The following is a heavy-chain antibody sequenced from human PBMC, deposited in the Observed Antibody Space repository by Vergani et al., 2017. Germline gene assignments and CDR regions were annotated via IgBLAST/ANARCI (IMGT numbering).Heavy chain of an antibody. D-gene: IGHD1-26*01. V-gene: IGHV3-74*01. J-gene: IGHJ6*03. CDR2: INSDGDST. CDR3: ARDGWELLDYFYYMDV. Sequence: VQLVESGGGLVQPGGSLRLSCTASGFTFSNYWMQWVRQAPGKGLMWLSRINSDGDSTSYADSVKGRFTISRDNAKNTLYLQMDSLRAEDTAVYYWARDGWELLDYFYYMDVWGKGTTVTVSS. CDR1: GFTFSNYW.